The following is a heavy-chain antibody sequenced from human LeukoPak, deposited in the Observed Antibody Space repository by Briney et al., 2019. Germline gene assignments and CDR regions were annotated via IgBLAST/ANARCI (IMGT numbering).Heavy chain of an antibody. D-gene: IGHD6-13*01. CDR3: ARHPSASSWYDS. Sequence: SETLSLTCAVYGGSFSGYYWSWIRQPPGKGLEWIGEINHSGSTNYNPSLKSRVIMSVDTSKNQFSLKLSSVTAADTAVYYCARHPSASSWYDSWGQGILVTVSS. J-gene: IGHJ5*02. CDR1: GGSFSGYY. CDR2: INHSGST. V-gene: IGHV4-34*01.